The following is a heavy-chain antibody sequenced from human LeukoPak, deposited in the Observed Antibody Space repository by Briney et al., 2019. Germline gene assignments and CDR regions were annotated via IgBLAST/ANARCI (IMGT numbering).Heavy chain of an antibody. V-gene: IGHV3-7*04. D-gene: IGHD6-6*01. J-gene: IGHJ4*02. CDR1: GFTFSNSW. CDR2: IKEDGSEK. CDR3: ARVVVYFDY. Sequence: GGSLRLSCAASGFTFSNSWMSWLRQALGQGLEWVAHIKEDGSEKSYVDSVKGRFTISRDNAKNSLYLQMNSLRAEDTAVYYCARVVVYFDYWGQGTLVTVSS.